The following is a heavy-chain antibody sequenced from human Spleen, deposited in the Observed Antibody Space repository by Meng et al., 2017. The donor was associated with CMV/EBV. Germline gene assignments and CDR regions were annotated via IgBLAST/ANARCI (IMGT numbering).Heavy chain of an antibody. CDR3: ARGGYCSSTSCYYLDY. CDR1: GGTFSSYA. CDR2: MNPNSGNT. Sequence: ASVKVSCKASGGTFSSYAISWVRQATGQGLEWMGWMNPNSGNTGYAQKFQGRVTMTRNTSISTAYMELSSLRSEDTAVYYCARGGYCSSTSCYYLDYWGQGTLVTVSS. J-gene: IGHJ4*02. V-gene: IGHV1-8*02. D-gene: IGHD2-2*01.